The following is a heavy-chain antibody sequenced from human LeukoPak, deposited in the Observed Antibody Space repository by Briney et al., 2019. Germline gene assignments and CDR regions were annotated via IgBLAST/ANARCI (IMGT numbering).Heavy chain of an antibody. CDR3: ARATVLYYFDY. Sequence: ASVTVSFKASGYTFTSYAMHWVRQAPGQRLEWMGWINAGNGNTKYSQKFQGRVTITRDTSASTAYMELSSLRSEDTAVYYCARATVLYYFDYWGQGTLVTVSS. V-gene: IGHV1-3*01. CDR2: INAGNGNT. CDR1: GYTFTSYA. D-gene: IGHD4-11*01. J-gene: IGHJ4*02.